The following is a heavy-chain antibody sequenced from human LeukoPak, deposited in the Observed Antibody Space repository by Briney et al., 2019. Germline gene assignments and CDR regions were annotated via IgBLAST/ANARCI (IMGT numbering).Heavy chain of an antibody. CDR2: IYYSGST. Sequence: PSETLSLTCTVSGVSISSSSYYWGWIRQPPGKGLVWTGSIYYSGSTYYNPSLKSRVTISVDTSKNQFSLKLSSVTAADTAVYYCARHPQIYSSSWSLRDYWGQGTLVTVSS. CDR3: ARHPQIYSSSWSLRDY. CDR1: GVSISSSSYY. V-gene: IGHV4-39*01. D-gene: IGHD6-13*01. J-gene: IGHJ4*02.